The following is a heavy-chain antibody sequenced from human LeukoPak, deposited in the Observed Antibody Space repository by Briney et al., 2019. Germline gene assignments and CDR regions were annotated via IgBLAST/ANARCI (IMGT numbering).Heavy chain of an antibody. V-gene: IGHV4-34*01. J-gene: IGHJ3*02. CDR2: INHSGST. Sequence: SETLSLTRAVYGGSFSGYYWSWIRQPPGKGLEWIGEINHSGSTNYNPSLKSRVTISVDTSKNQFSLKLSSVTAADTAVYYCARGLMVRFAFDIWGQGTMVTVSS. D-gene: IGHD3-10*01. CDR3: ARGLMVRFAFDI. CDR1: GGSFSGYY.